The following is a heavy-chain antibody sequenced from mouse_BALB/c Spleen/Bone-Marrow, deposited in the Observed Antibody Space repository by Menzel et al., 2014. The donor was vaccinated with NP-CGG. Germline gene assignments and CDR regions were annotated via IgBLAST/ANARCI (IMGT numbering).Heavy chain of an antibody. CDR1: GYSITSDYA. D-gene: IGHD4-1*01. Sequence: EVQLQQSGPGLVKPSQSLSLTCTVTGYSITSDYAWNWIRQFPGNKLEWMGYISYSGSTSYNPSLKSRISITRDTSKNQFFLQLNSVTTEDTATYYCATGTWYFDYWDQGTTLTVSS. J-gene: IGHJ2*01. CDR3: ATGTWYFDY. CDR2: ISYSGST. V-gene: IGHV3-2*02.